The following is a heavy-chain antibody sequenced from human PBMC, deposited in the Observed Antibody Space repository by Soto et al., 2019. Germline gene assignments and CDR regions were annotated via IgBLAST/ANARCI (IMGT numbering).Heavy chain of an antibody. D-gene: IGHD5-18*01. J-gene: IGHJ4*02. CDR1: GFSLTTSGVG. Sequence: QITLRESGPTLVKPTQTLTLTCTFSGFSLTTSGVGVAWIRQPPGKALEWLALIYWDDDKRYSPSLKSRLTITKDASKHQVVHTMTNMDPEDTATYYCTHRPRYSYGYYWGQGTLVTVSS. CDR3: THRPRYSYGYY. CDR2: IYWDDDK. V-gene: IGHV2-5*02.